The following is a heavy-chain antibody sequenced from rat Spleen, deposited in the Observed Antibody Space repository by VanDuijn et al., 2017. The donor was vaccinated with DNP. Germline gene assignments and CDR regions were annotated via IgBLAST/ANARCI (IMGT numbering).Heavy chain of an antibody. CDR3: ARDIWDYFDH. Sequence: QVQLKESGPGLVQPSQTLSLTCTVSGFSLTNYHVDWVRQPPGKGLEWIAAISSGGSTYYNSALKSRLSISRDTSKNQVFLKMNSLQTEDTGTYFCARDIWDYFDHWGQGVMVTVSS. J-gene: IGHJ2*01. D-gene: IGHD4-6*01. CDR1: GFSLTNYH. V-gene: IGHV2S12*01. CDR2: ISSGGST.